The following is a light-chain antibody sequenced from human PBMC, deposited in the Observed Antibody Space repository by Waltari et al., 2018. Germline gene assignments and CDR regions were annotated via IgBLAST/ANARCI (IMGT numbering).Light chain of an antibody. Sequence: DIQMTHSPAPRSASVGATFTLHSRASQSISSYLNWYHQKPGKAPNRLIYAASSLQSGVPSMCSGSGSGTDFTLTISSLQPEDFATYYCQQSYSTPWTFGQGTKVEIK. CDR2: AAS. V-gene: IGKV1-39*01. CDR3: QQSYSTPWT. J-gene: IGKJ1*01. CDR1: QSISSY.